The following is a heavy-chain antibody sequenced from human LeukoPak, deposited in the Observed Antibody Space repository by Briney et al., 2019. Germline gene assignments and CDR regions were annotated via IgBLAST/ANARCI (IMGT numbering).Heavy chain of an antibody. CDR1: GGSFSGYY. V-gene: IGHV4-34*01. D-gene: IGHD2-15*01. Sequence: SETLSLTCAVYGGSFSGYYWNWIRQPPGKGLEWIGEVNYGGRTSYTPSLKSRVTISVDTSKNQFSLKLSSVTAADTAVYYCAREKDIVVVVAATPGWFDPWGQGTLVTVSS. J-gene: IGHJ5*02. CDR2: VNYGGRT. CDR3: AREKDIVVVVAATPGWFDP.